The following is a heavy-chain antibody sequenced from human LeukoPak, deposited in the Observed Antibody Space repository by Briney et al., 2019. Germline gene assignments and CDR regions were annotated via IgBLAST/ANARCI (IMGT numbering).Heavy chain of an antibody. V-gene: IGHV3-21*01. Sequence: PGGSLRLSCAASGFTFSTYSINWVRQAPGKGLEWVSSISYSDYYIYYADSVKGRFTISRDNAKNSLYLQMNSLRAGDTAVYYCASYGGPRGYWGQGTLVTVSS. CDR1: GFTFSTYS. CDR3: ASYGGPRGY. J-gene: IGHJ4*02. CDR2: ISYSDYYI. D-gene: IGHD4-23*01.